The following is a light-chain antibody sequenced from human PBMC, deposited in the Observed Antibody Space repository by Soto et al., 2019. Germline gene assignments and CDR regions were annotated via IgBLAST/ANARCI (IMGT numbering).Light chain of an antibody. Sequence: EIVLTQSPATLSLSPGERATLSCRASQSVSSYLAWYQQKPGQAPRLLIYDASNRATGIPARFSGSGSGTDFTLPISSLEPEDFAVYYCQQRSNFWTFGQGTKVEIK. CDR1: QSVSSY. J-gene: IGKJ1*01. V-gene: IGKV3-11*01. CDR2: DAS. CDR3: QQRSNFWT.